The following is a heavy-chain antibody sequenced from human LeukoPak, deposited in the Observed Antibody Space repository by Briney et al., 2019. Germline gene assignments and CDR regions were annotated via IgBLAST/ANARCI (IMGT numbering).Heavy chain of an antibody. D-gene: IGHD4-17*01. J-gene: IGHJ4*02. CDR3: ARDYYGDYVFDY. CDR1: GFTFSSYS. V-gene: IGHV3-21*01. CDR2: ISSSRSYI. Sequence: PGGSLRLSCAASGFTFSSYSMNWVRQAPGKGLGGVSSISSSRSYIYYADSVKGRFTISRDNAKISLDLQMNSLRADDTAVYYCARDYYGDYVFDYWGQGALVTVSS.